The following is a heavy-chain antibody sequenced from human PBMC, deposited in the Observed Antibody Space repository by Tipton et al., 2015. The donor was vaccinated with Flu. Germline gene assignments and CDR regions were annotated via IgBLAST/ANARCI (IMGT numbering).Heavy chain of an antibody. V-gene: IGHV3-21*01. Sequence: SLRLSCAASGFTFSSYSMNWVRQAPGEGLEWVSCITSGSTFIDYAESVKGRFTVSRDNAKNSLFLQMNSLRAEDTAVYYCARGRGYCVTTTCLLPFDFWGQGTLVTVSS. CDR3: ARGRGYCVTTTCLLPFDF. D-gene: IGHD2-2*01. J-gene: IGHJ4*02. CDR2: ITSGSTFI. CDR1: GFTFSSYS.